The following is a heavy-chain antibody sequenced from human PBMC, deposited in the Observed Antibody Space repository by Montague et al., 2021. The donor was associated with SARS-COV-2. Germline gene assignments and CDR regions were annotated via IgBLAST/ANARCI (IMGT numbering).Heavy chain of an antibody. J-gene: IGHJ5*02. V-gene: IGHV3-15*01. CDR3: GVDPARKFYDRLIGLP. CDR1: GFALTNAW. D-gene: IGHD3-3*01. CDR2: IKSKTNGETT. Sequence: SLRLSCAASGFALTNAWMMWVRQAPGKGLEWVGRIKSKTNGETTEYAASVKGRFVVSKDDSNNRIYLQMNSLKTEDTAVYYCGVDPARKFYDRLIGLPWGPGTLVIVSS.